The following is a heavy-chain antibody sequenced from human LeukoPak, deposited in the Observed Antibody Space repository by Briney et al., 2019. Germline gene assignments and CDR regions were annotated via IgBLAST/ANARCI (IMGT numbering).Heavy chain of an antibody. CDR3: AGIWGFGDTNWFDP. CDR1: GGSISSSSYY. J-gene: IGHJ5*02. D-gene: IGHD3-10*01. CDR2: IYYSGST. V-gene: IGHV4-39*07. Sequence: SETLSLTCTVSGGSISSSSYYWGWIRQPPGKGLEWIGSIYYSGSTYYNPSLKSRVTMSVDTSKNQFSLKLSSVTAADTAVYYCAGIWGFGDTNWFDPWGQGTLVTVSS.